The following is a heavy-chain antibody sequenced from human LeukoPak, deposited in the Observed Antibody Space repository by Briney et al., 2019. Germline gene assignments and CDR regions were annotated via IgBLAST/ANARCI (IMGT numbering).Heavy chain of an antibody. V-gene: IGHV1-18*01. J-gene: IGHJ4*02. Sequence: ASVKVSCKASGYTFTSYGISWVRQAPGQGLEWMGWISAYNGNTNYAQKLQGRVTMTTDTSTSTAYMELSRLRSDDTAVYYCARGRWYYDSSGPPDFDYWGQGTLVTVSS. CDR1: GYTFTSYG. D-gene: IGHD3-22*01. CDR3: ARGRWYYDSSGPPDFDY. CDR2: ISAYNGNT.